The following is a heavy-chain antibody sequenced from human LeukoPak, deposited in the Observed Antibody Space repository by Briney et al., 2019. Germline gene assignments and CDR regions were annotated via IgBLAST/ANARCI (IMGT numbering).Heavy chain of an antibody. CDR1: GFTFSRYA. Sequence: GGSLRLSCAASGFTFSRYAMSWVRQAPGKGLEWFSAISGSGGSTYYADSVKGRFTISRDNSKNTLYLQMNSLRAEDTAVYYCAKALDYGPFDCWGQGTLVIVSS. J-gene: IGHJ4*02. V-gene: IGHV3-23*01. CDR3: AKALDYGPFDC. CDR2: ISGSGGST. D-gene: IGHD3-10*01.